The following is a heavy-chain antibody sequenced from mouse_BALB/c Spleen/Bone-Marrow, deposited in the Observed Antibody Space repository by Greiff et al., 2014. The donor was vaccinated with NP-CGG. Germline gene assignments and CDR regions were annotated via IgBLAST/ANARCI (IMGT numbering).Heavy chain of an antibody. V-gene: IGHV2-9*02. D-gene: IGHD2-3*01. J-gene: IGHJ2*01. CDR3: TREREGDGYYDFDY. Sequence: VQRVESGPGLVAPSQSLAITCTVSGFSLASYGIHWVRQPPGKGLEWLGVIWAGGATNYNSALMSRLSISKDNSKSQVFLKMNSLQIDDTATFYCTREREGDGYYDFDYWGQGTIFTVSS. CDR2: IWAGGAT. CDR1: GFSLASYG.